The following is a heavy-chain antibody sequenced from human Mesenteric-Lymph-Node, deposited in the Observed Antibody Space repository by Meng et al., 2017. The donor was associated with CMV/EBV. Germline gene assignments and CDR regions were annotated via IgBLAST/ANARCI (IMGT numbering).Heavy chain of an antibody. CDR2: ILYDGSNK. Sequence: GESLKISCAASGFTFSSYAMHWVRQAPGKGLEWVAVILYDGSNKYYADSVKGRFTISRDNSKNTLYLQMNSLRAEDTAVYYCAREGEWELPIYGMDVWGQGTTVTVSS. D-gene: IGHD1-26*01. CDR3: AREGEWELPIYGMDV. CDR1: GFTFSSYA. V-gene: IGHV3-30-3*01. J-gene: IGHJ6*02.